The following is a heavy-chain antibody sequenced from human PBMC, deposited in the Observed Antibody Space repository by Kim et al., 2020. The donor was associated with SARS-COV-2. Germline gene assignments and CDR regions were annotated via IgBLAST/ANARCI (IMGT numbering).Heavy chain of an antibody. V-gene: IGHV1-8*01. Sequence: ASVKVSCKASGDTLSGYDINWVRQAPGQGLEWMGWMNPISGNTGYAQTFQGRVAMTRDTSISTAYLAVSSLRSEDTAVYYCARALSTTVANAPYYFEYWGQGTLITVSS. CDR2: MNPISGNT. CDR3: ARALSTTVANAPYYFEY. J-gene: IGHJ4*02. D-gene: IGHD5-12*01. CDR1: GDTLSGYD.